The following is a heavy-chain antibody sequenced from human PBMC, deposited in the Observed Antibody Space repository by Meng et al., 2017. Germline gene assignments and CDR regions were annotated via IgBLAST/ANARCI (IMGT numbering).Heavy chain of an antibody. CDR2: IKQDGSEK. J-gene: IGHJ4*02. V-gene: IGHV3-7*01. Sequence: GGSLRLSCAASGFTFSSYWMSWVRQAPGKGLEWVANIKQDGSEKYYVDSVKGRFTISRDNAKNSLYLQMNSLRAEDTAVYYCARDANLYCSSTSCYAGDYWGQGTLVTVSS. CDR1: GFTFSSYW. D-gene: IGHD2-2*01. CDR3: ARDANLYCSSTSCYAGDY.